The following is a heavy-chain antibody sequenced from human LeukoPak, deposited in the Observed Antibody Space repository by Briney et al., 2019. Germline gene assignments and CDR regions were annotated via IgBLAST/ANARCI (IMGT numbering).Heavy chain of an antibody. J-gene: IGHJ4*02. D-gene: IGHD6-19*01. CDR1: GGSISSNY. CDR3: ATPGRIAVAGQFDY. Sequence: SETMSLTCNVSGGSISSNYWSWIRQPPGKGLEWIGYIYYSGSTNYNPSLKSRVTISVDTSKNQFSLMLNSVTAADTAVYYCATPGRIAVAGQFDYWGQGTLVTVSS. V-gene: IGHV4-59*08. CDR2: IYYSGST.